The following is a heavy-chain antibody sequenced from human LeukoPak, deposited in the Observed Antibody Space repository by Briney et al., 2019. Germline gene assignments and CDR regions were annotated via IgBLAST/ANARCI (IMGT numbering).Heavy chain of an antibody. J-gene: IGHJ4*02. Sequence: GGSLRLSCAASGFTFSSYSMNWVRQAPGKGLEWVSLISWDGGSTYYADSVKGRFTISRDNSKNSLYLQMNSLRTEDTALYYCAKDKGPLWSGPLYYFDYWGQGTLVTVSS. CDR3: AKDKGPLWSGPLYYFDY. D-gene: IGHD3-3*01. V-gene: IGHV3-43*01. CDR1: GFTFSSYS. CDR2: ISWDGGST.